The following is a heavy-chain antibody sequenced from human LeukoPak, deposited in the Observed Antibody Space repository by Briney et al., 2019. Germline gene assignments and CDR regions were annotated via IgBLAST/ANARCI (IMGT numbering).Heavy chain of an antibody. CDR1: GFSFSDHG. CDR3: ACRPLDY. Sequence: GRSLRLSRAASGFSFSDHGMHWVRQAPGKGLEWVAVISYDGSSKDYADSVKGRFTISTDNSKNTLYLHMSSLRAEDTAVYYCACRPLDYWGRGTLVTVSS. CDR2: ISYDGSSK. V-gene: IGHV3-30*03. J-gene: IGHJ4*02.